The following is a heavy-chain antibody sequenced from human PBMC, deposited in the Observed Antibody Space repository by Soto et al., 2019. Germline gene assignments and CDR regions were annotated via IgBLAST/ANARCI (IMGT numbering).Heavy chain of an antibody. CDR1: GGSISSSY. CDR3: AIRVGGYFDF. J-gene: IGHJ4*02. V-gene: IGHV4-4*07. Sequence: QVQLQESGPGLVKPSETLSLTCTVSGGSISSSYWSWIRQPAGEGLEWIGRIYTSGSTNYNPSLKSRNTMSIDTSKNQYSMKLTSVTAADTAVYYCAIRVGGYFDFWGQGILVAVSS. CDR2: IYTSGST.